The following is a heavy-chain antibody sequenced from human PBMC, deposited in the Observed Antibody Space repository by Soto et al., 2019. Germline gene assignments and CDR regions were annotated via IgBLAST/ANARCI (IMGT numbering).Heavy chain of an antibody. D-gene: IGHD2-2*01. CDR3: AGREYQCPIDY. CDR2: IYYSGTT. Sequence: QVQLQESGPGLVKPSDTLSLTCAVSGYSISSSNWWGWIRQPPGKGLEWIGYIYYSGTTYYNPSPNRRVTMVVDTSKNQFSLKLPSVTAVDTAVYYCAGREYQCPIDYWGQGTLVTVSS. CDR1: GYSISSSNW. J-gene: IGHJ4*02. V-gene: IGHV4-28*01.